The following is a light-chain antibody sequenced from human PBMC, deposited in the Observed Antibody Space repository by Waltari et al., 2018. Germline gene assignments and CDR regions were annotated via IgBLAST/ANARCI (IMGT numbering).Light chain of an antibody. Sequence: QSALTQPPSASGSPGQSVTISCTGTSGDVGSYNYVSWYQQEPGKGPKLIMYDFCKRPSGVPDGFSGSKSGNTASLTVSGLQAEDEADYYGCSYAGSSNSVVGGGTKLTVL. CDR2: DFC. CDR1: SGDVGSYNY. CDR3: CSYAGSSNSV. J-gene: IGLJ3*02. V-gene: IGLV2-8*01.